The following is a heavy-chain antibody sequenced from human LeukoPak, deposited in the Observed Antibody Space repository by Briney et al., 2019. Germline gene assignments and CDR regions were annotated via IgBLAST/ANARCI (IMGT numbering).Heavy chain of an antibody. D-gene: IGHD2-21*01. CDR3: VRGFLGPDH. V-gene: IGHV3-53*01. CDR2: IYSGGST. Sequence: GGSLRLSCAASGFTVSSNYMSWVRQAPGKGLEWVSIIYSGGSTFYADSVKGRFTISRDNARNTLYLQMNSLRVEDTAVYYCVRGFLGPDHWGQGTLVTVSS. J-gene: IGHJ4*02. CDR1: GFTVSSNY.